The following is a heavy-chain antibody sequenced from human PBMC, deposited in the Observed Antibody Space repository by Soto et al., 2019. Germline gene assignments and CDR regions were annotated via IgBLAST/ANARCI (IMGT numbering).Heavy chain of an antibody. CDR1: GYTFTSYG. V-gene: IGHV1-18*01. J-gene: IGHJ6*04. D-gene: IGHD6-19*01. Sequence: QVQLVQSGAEVKKPGASVKVSCKASGYTFTSYGISWVRQAPGQGLERMGWISAYNGNTNYDKKLQGRVTMTTDTSTRTAYIELMSLRSDDTAVYYCARDLPSVAGDYYYGMDVWGKGTTVTVSS. CDR3: ARDLPSVAGDYYYGMDV. CDR2: ISAYNGNT.